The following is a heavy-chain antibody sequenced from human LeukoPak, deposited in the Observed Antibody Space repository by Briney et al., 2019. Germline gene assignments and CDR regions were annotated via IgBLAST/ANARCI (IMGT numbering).Heavy chain of an antibody. CDR3: ATAGSSPSLGDFDY. D-gene: IGHD6-6*01. Sequence: ASVKVSCKVSGYTLTELSIHWVRQAPGKGLEWMGGFDPEDGETIYAQKFQGRVTMTEDTSTDTAYMELSSLRSEDTAVYYCATAGSSPSLGDFDYWGQGTLVTVSS. V-gene: IGHV1-24*01. J-gene: IGHJ4*02. CDR1: GYTLTELS. CDR2: FDPEDGET.